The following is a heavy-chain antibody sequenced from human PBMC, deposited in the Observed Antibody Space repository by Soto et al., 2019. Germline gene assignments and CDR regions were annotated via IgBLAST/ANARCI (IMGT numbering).Heavy chain of an antibody. D-gene: IGHD2-21*02. J-gene: IGHJ3*02. CDR2: ISSSSSYI. Sequence: PGGSLRLSCAASGFTFSSYSMNWVRQAPGKGLEWVSSISSSSSYIYYADSVKGRFTISRDNAKNSLYLQKNSLRAEDTAVYYCARAATYANDAYCGGDCQDAFDIWGQGTMVTVSS. V-gene: IGHV3-21*01. CDR1: GFTFSSYS. CDR3: ARAATYANDAYCGGDCQDAFDI.